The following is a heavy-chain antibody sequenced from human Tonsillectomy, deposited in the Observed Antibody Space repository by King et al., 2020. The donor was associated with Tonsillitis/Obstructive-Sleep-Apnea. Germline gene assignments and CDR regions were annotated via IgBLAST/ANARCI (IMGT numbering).Heavy chain of an antibody. D-gene: IGHD2-2*01. CDR3: ARDYCSSTSCYQRYFDY. CDR2: ISAYNGNT. J-gene: IGHJ4*02. CDR1: GYTFTSSG. V-gene: IGHV1-18*01. Sequence: QLVQSGAEVKKPGASVKVSCKASGYTFTSSGISWVRQAPGQGLEWMGWISAYNGNTNYPQKLQGRVTMTTDTSTSTAYMELRSLRSDDTAVYYCARDYCSSTSCYQRYFDYWGQGTLVTVSS.